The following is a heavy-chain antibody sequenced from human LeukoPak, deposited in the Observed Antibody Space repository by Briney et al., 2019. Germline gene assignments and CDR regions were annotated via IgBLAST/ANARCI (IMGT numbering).Heavy chain of an antibody. Sequence: SETLSPTCTVSGGSISHYYWSWIRQPAGKGLEWIGRIYTTGSTNYNPSLKSRVTMSVDTSENQVSLNLNSMTAADTAVYYCARGYGYQNFDYWGQGTLVTVSS. V-gene: IGHV4-4*07. CDR1: GGSISHYY. CDR3: ARGYGYQNFDY. J-gene: IGHJ4*02. D-gene: IGHD5-24*01. CDR2: IYTTGST.